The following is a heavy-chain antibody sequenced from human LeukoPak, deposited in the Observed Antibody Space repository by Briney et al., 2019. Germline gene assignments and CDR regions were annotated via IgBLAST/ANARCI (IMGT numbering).Heavy chain of an antibody. CDR3: ARYKVAVADNGEFFDY. Sequence: SETLSLTCTVSGGSISSYYWSWIQQPPGKGLEWIGYIYYSGSTNYNPSLKSRVTISVDTSKNQFSLKLSSVTAADTAVYYCARYKVAVADNGEFFDYWGQGTLVTVSS. J-gene: IGHJ4*02. CDR2: IYYSGST. D-gene: IGHD6-19*01. V-gene: IGHV4-59*01. CDR1: GGSISSYY.